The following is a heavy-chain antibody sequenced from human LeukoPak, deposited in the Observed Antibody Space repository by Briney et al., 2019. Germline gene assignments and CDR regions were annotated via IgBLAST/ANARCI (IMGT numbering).Heavy chain of an antibody. CDR2: ISSDVNKK. CDR1: GVTFSTIA. D-gene: IGHD6-13*01. J-gene: IGHJ1*01. Sequence: GGSLRLSCAASGVTFSTIAMHWVRQAPGKGLEWVAVISSDVNKKYYADSVKGRFTISRDNSRNTLYLQMNSLRAEDTAVYYCARRLGGSSSSWYANSAEYFQHWGQGTLVTVSS. CDR3: ARRLGGSSSSWYANSAEYFQH. V-gene: IGHV3-30*04.